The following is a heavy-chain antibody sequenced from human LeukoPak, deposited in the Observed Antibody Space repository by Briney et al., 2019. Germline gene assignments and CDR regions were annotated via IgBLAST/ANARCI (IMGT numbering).Heavy chain of an antibody. Sequence: GGSLRLSCAASGFTFSSYWMSWVRQAPGKGLEWVANIKQDGSEKYYVDSVKGRFTISRDNAKNSLYLQMNSLRAEDTAVYYCARERGAAVAGYIDYWGQGTLVTVSS. D-gene: IGHD6-19*01. CDR2: IKQDGSEK. V-gene: IGHV3-7*01. J-gene: IGHJ4*02. CDR1: GFTFSSYW. CDR3: ARERGAAVAGYIDY.